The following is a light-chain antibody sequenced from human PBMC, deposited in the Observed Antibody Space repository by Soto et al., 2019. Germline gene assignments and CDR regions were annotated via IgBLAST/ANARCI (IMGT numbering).Light chain of an antibody. Sequence: DIQMTKSPSTLSASVGDRVTITCRASQSIRSLFAWYQQKPGKAPKALIYDASSLGSGVPSRFSGSGSGTEFTLTIRSLQPDDFATYYCQQYQTYATCGQRTRLDI. V-gene: IGKV1-5*01. CDR3: QQYQTYAT. CDR2: DAS. CDR1: QSIRSL. J-gene: IGKJ5*01.